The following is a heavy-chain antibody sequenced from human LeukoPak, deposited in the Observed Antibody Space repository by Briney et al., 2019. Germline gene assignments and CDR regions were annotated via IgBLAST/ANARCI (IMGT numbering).Heavy chain of an antibody. Sequence: SETLSLTCAVYGGSFSGYYWNWIRQPPGKGLEWIGEINHSGSTNYNPSLKSRVTISVDTSKNQFSLKLSSVTAADTAVYYCARGGIVVVPAAIPPYYYYGMDVWGQGTTVTVSS. D-gene: IGHD2-2*02. CDR3: ARGGIVVVPAAIPPYYYYGMDV. CDR1: GGSFSGYY. V-gene: IGHV4-34*01. J-gene: IGHJ6*02. CDR2: INHSGST.